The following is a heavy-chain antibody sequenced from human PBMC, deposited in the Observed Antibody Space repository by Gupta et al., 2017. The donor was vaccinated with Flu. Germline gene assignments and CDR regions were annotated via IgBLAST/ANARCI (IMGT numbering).Heavy chain of an antibody. CDR1: GFPFSSLW. CDR2: IKQGGNEK. J-gene: IGHJ4*02. CDR3: ARCPAYGISSDHFDL. V-gene: IGHV3-7*01. Sequence: QLVESGGGLVQPGGSLRLSCSASGFPFSSLWMSWVRHVPGRGLEWVANIKQGGNEKFHSHSGKLRFTIYRDDDDNSLYLQMNNLGAEDTAVYYCARCPAYGISSDHFDLWGQGTLVTVSS. D-gene: IGHD3-16*01.